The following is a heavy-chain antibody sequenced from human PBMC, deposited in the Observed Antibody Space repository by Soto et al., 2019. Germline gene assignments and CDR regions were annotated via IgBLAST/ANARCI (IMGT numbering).Heavy chain of an antibody. D-gene: IGHD1-26*01. CDR2: ISYDGSNK. V-gene: IGHV3-30*18. J-gene: IGHJ6*02. CDR3: AKDGIVGATDYYYGMDV. Sequence: GESLKISCAASGFTFSSYGMHWVRQAPGKGLEWVAVISYDGSNKYYADSVKGRFTISRDNSKNTLYLQMNSLRAEDTAVYYCAKDGIVGATDYYYGMDVWGQGTTVTVSS. CDR1: GFTFSSYG.